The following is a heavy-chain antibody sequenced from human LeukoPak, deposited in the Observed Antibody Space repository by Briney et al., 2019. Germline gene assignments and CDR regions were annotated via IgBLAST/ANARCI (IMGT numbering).Heavy chain of an antibody. CDR1: GFTFDDYA. Sequence: GGSLRLSCAASGFTFDDYAMHWVRQAPGKGLEWVSLISGDGGSTYYADSVKGRFTISRDNSKNSLYLQMNSLRTEDTALYYRAKDKSSSFDIWGQGTKVTVSS. V-gene: IGHV3-43*02. CDR3: AKDKSSSFDI. D-gene: IGHD3-10*01. J-gene: IGHJ3*02. CDR2: ISGDGGST.